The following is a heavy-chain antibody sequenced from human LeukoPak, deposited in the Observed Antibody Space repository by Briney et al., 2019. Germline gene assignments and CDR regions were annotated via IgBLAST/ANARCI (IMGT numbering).Heavy chain of an antibody. J-gene: IGHJ5*02. V-gene: IGHV4-34*01. CDR1: GGSFSGYY. CDR3: ARDEGGDYYNWFDP. CDR2: INHSGST. D-gene: IGHD4-17*01. Sequence: SETLSLTCAVYGGSFSGYYWSWIRQPPGKGLEWIGEINHSGSTNYNPSLKSRVTISVDTSKNQFSLKLSSVTAADTAVYYCARDEGGDYYNWFDPWGQGTLVTVSS.